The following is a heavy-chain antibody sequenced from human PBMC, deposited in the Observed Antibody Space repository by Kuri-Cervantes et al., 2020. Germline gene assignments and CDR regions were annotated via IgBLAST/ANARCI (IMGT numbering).Heavy chain of an antibody. J-gene: IGHJ4*02. CDR2: IYYSGST. Sequence: SETLSLTCTVSLYSISSGYYWSWIRQHPGKGLEWIGYIYYSGSTYYNPSLKSRVTISVDTSKNQFSLKLSSVTAADTAVYYCARVPNPRYGGSPEGFYFDYWGQGTLVTVSS. CDR1: LYSISSGYY. D-gene: IGHD4-23*01. CDR3: ARVPNPRYGGSPEGFYFDY. V-gene: IGHV4-31*03.